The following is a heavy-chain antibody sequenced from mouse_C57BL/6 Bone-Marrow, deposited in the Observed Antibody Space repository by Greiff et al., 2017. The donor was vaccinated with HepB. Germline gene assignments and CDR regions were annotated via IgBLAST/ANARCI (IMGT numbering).Heavy chain of an antibody. V-gene: IGHV5-6*01. J-gene: IGHJ4*01. CDR2: ISSGGSYT. CDR1: GFTFSSYG. Sequence: EVHLVESGGDLVKPGGSLKLSCAASGFTFSSYGMSWVRQTPDKRLEWVATISSGGSYTYYPDSVKGRFTISRDNAKNTLYLQMSSLKSEDTAMYYCARQGLRAMDYWGQGTSVTVSS. CDR3: ARQGLRAMDY. D-gene: IGHD3-1*01.